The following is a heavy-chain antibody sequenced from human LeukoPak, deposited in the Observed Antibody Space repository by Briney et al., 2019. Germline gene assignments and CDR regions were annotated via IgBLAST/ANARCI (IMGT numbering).Heavy chain of an antibody. D-gene: IGHD3/OR15-3a*01. V-gene: IGHV3-11*06. CDR1: GFIFSDYY. CDR3: ARQGLYDSSDFWTFQH. CDR2: ISSSSGYK. Sequence: GGSLRLSCAASGFIFSDYYMSWIRQTPEKGLEWLSYISSSSGYKNYADSLKGRFTISRDNAKNSVYLQMNSLSAEDTAAYYCARQGLYDSSDFWTFQHWGQGTLVTVSS. J-gene: IGHJ1*01.